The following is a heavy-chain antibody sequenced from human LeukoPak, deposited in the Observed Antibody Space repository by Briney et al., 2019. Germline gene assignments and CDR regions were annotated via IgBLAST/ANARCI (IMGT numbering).Heavy chain of an antibody. CDR2: ISSSGSTI. V-gene: IGHV3-11*01. CDR3: ARDYTYYYDSSGYSP. Sequence: KPGGSLRLSCAASGFTFSDYYMSWIRQAPGKGLEWVSYISSSGSTIYYADSVKGRFTISRDNAKNPLYLQMNSLRAEDTAVYYCARDYTYYYDSSGYSPWGQGTLVTVSS. J-gene: IGHJ5*02. CDR1: GFTFSDYY. D-gene: IGHD3-22*01.